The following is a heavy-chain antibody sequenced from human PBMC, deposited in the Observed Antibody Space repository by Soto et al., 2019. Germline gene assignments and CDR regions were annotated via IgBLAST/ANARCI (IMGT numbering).Heavy chain of an antibody. CDR3: ARDATPYYYDSSGYYLSY. J-gene: IGHJ4*01. D-gene: IGHD3-22*01. Sequence: GGSLRFSCAASGFTYSSYSTNWVRQAPGKGLECVSSISSSSSYIYYADSVKGQFTISRDNAKNSLYLQMNSLRAEDTAVYYCARDATPYYYDSSGYYLSYWGQGTLVTVSS. V-gene: IGHV3-21*01. CDR1: GFTYSSYS. CDR2: ISSSSSYI.